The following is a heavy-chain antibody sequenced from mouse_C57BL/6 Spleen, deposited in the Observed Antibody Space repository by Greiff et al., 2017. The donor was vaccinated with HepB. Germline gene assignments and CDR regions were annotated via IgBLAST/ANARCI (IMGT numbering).Heavy chain of an antibody. J-gene: IGHJ3*01. CDR3: ARFYYYGSPRAY. D-gene: IGHD1-1*01. V-gene: IGHV1-80*01. CDR1: GYAFSSYW. Sequence: VQLQQSGAELVKPGASVKISCKASGYAFSSYWMNWVKQRPGKGLEWIGQIYPGDGDTNYNGKFKGKATLTADKSSSTAYMQLSSLTSEDSAVYFCARFYYYGSPRAYWGQGTLVTVSA. CDR2: IYPGDGDT.